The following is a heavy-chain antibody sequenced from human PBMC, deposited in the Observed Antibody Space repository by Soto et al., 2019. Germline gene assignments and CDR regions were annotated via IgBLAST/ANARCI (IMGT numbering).Heavy chain of an antibody. CDR1: GDTFSFYS. J-gene: IGHJ4*02. D-gene: IGHD3-10*01. V-gene: IGHV1-69*04. CDR2: VNPILSMS. CDR3: ATSYGSGYRAFDY. Sequence: QVQLVQSGAEVKRPGSSVKVSCKASGDTFSFYSINWVRQAPGLGLEWMGRVNPILSMSNYAQRFQGRVTMTADKSTRTAYMERIGLRSEATDMYYCATSYGSGYRAFDYWCQGALVTVSS.